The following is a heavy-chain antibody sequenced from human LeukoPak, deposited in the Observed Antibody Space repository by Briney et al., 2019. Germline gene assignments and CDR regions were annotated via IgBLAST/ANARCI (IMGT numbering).Heavy chain of an antibody. D-gene: IGHD4-17*01. CDR1: GYTFTSYA. CDR2: INTNTGNP. V-gene: IGHV7-4-1*02. CDR3: ARAGTYGDYRYSYYNYMDV. J-gene: IGHJ6*03. Sequence: ASVKVSCKASGYTFTSYAMNWVRQAPGQGLEWMGWINTNTGNPTYAQGFTGRFVFSLDTSVSTAYLQISSLKAEDTAVYYCARAGTYGDYRYSYYNYMDVWGKGTTVTVSS.